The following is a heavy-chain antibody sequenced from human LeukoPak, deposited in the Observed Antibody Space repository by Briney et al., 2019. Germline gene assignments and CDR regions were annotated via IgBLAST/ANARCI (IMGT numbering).Heavy chain of an antibody. CDR3: ARGSGVQVWSSLDY. CDR1: GFTLSSYS. D-gene: IGHD5-18*01. J-gene: IGHJ4*02. V-gene: IGHV3-21*01. CDR2: ISSSSSYI. Sequence: GSLRLSRAASGFTLSSYSMNLVRQAPGERLEWVSSISSSSSYINYADSVKGRFTISRDNAKNSLHLQTNSLRAEDTAVYYCARGSGVQVWSSLDYWGQGTLVTVSS.